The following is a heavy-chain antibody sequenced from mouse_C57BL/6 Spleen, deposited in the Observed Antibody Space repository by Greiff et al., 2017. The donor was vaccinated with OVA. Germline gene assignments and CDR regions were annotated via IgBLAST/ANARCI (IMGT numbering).Heavy chain of an antibody. Sequence: VQLQQSGPELVKPGASVKISCKASGYSFTGYYMNWVKQSPEKSLEWIGEINPSTGGTTYNQKFKAKATLTVDKSSSTAYMQLKSLTSEDSAVYYCARYPRGWYFDVWGTGTTVTVSS. CDR1: GYSFTGYY. D-gene: IGHD3-3*01. CDR3: ARYPRGWYFDV. V-gene: IGHV1-42*01. CDR2: INPSTGGT. J-gene: IGHJ1*03.